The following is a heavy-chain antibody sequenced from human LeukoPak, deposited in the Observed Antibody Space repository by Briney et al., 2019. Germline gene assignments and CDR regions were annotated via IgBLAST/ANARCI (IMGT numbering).Heavy chain of an antibody. CDR2: MNPNSGNT. V-gene: IGHV1-8*01. CDR3: ARGGRRITIFGVVTHYDILTGSPYYYYMDV. Sequence: ASVKVSCKASGYTFTSYDINWVRQATGQGLEWMGWMNPNSGNTGYAQKFQGRVTMTRNTSISTAYMELSSLRSEDTAVYYCARGGRRITIFGVVTHYDILTGSPYYYYMDVWGKGTTVPVSS. D-gene: IGHD3-3*01. J-gene: IGHJ6*03. CDR1: GYTFTSYD.